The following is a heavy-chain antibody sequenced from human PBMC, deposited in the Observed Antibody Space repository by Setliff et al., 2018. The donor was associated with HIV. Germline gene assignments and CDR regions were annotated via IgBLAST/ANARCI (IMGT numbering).Heavy chain of an antibody. CDR2: INHSGST. CDR1: GGSLSGYH. V-gene: IGHV4-34*01. D-gene: IGHD4-17*01. J-gene: IGHJ3*02. CDR3: AETNGDEGGYVFHI. Sequence: PSETLSLTCAVYGGSLSGYHWSWIRQSPEKGLEWIGEINHSGSTNYNPSLKSRVTMSVDTSKNQFSLKLNSVTAADTAVYYCAETNGDEGGYVFHIWGQGTMVTVSS.